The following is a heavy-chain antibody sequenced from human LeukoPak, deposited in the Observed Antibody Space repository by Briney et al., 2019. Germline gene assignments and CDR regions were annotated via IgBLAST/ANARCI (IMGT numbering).Heavy chain of an antibody. CDR2: IYHSGST. D-gene: IGHD2-15*01. CDR1: GGSISSGGYP. Sequence: SETLSLTCAVSGGSISSGGYPWSWIRQPPGKGLEWIGYIYHSGSTYYNPSLKSRVTISVDRSKNQFSLKLSSVTAADTAVYYCARGIVVVVAATWGNWFDPRGQGTLVTVSS. V-gene: IGHV4-30-2*01. J-gene: IGHJ5*02. CDR3: ARGIVVVVAATWGNWFDP.